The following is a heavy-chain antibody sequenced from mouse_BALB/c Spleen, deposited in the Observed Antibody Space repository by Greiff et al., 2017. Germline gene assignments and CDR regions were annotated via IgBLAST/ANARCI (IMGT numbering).Heavy chain of an antibody. CDR3: ARRRTYAMDY. J-gene: IGHJ4*01. CDR1: GFTFSSYA. Sequence: EVKLVESGGGLVKPGGSLKLSCAASGFTFSSYAMSWVRQTPEKRLEWVATISSGGSYTYYPDSVKGRFTISRDNTKNTLYLQMSSLRSEDTAMYDSARRRTYAMDYWGQGTSVTVSS. V-gene: IGHV5-9-3*01. CDR2: ISSGGSYT.